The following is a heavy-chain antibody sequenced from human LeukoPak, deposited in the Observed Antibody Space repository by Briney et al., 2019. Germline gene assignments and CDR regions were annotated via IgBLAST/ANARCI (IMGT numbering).Heavy chain of an antibody. CDR2: INPNSGGT. CDR3: ARDTGITIFGVVTREYNWFDP. J-gene: IGHJ5*02. Sequence: GASVKVSCKASGYTFTGHYMHWVRQAPGQGLEWMGWINPNSGGTNYAQKFQGRVTMTRDTAISTAYMELSRLRSDDTAVYYCARDTGITIFGVVTREYNWFDPWGQGTLVTVSS. D-gene: IGHD3-3*01. CDR1: GYTFTGHY. V-gene: IGHV1-2*02.